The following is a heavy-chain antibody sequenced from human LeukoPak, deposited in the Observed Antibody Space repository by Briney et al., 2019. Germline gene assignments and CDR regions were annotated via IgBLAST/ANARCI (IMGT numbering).Heavy chain of an antibody. D-gene: IGHD2-2*01. CDR2: ISYEGSKK. CDR1: GFTFNTYG. Sequence: GGSLRLSCAASGFTFNTYGLHWVRQAPGKGLDWVAFISYEGSKKYYADSVQGRFTISRDNSNNTLFLQMNSLRAEDTAVYYCAKESGYQLLRDWFDPWGQGTLVTVSS. CDR3: AKESGYQLLRDWFDP. V-gene: IGHV3-30*18. J-gene: IGHJ5*02.